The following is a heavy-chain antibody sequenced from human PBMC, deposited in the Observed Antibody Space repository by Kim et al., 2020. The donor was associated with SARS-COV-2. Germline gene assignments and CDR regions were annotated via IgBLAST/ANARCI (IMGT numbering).Heavy chain of an antibody. CDR3: TTVTMIVVVITSSYGMDV. V-gene: IGHV3-15*01. CDR2: IKSKTDGGTT. CDR1: GFTFSNAW. Sequence: GGSLRLSCAASGFTFSNAWMSWVRQAPGKGLEWVGRIKSKTDGGTTDYAAPVKGRFTISRDDSKNTLYLQMNSLKTEDTAVYYCTTVTMIVVVITSSYGMDVWGQGTTVTVSS. J-gene: IGHJ6*02. D-gene: IGHD3-22*01.